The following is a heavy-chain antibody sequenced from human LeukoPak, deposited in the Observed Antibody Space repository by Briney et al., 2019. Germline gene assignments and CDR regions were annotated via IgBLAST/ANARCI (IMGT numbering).Heavy chain of an antibody. CDR1: GDSVSSNSAA. D-gene: IGHD6-13*01. Sequence: SQTLSLTCAISGDSVSSNSAAWNWVRQSPSRGLEWLGRTYYRSKWYNDYAVSVKSRITINPDTSKNQFSLQLNSVNPEDTAVYYCARVSPRAAGILFDYWGQGTLVTVSS. V-gene: IGHV6-1*01. J-gene: IGHJ4*02. CDR2: TYYRSKWYN. CDR3: ARVSPRAAGILFDY.